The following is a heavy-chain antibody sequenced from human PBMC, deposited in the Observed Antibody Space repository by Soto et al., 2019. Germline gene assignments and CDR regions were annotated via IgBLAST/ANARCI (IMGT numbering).Heavy chain of an antibody. V-gene: IGHV3-74*01. Sequence: GSLRLSCAASGFTFSSDWMHWVRQAPGKGLVWVSRINSDGSSTSYADSVKGRFTISRDNAKNTLYLQMNSLRAEDTAVYYCARDLPYYGSAYFYYGMVVGAQGTTLTVSS. J-gene: IGHJ6*02. CDR1: GFTFSSDW. CDR3: ARDLPYYGSAYFYYGMVV. CDR2: INSDGSST. D-gene: IGHD3-10*01.